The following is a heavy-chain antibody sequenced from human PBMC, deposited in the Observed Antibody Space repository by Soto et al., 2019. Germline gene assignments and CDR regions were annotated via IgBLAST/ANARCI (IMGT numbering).Heavy chain of an antibody. CDR1: GFSLSTTGVG. Sequence: QITLKESGPPLVKPTQTLTLTCSFSGFSLSTTGVGVGWIRQSPGKALEWLAIIYWDNDKRYSPSLKSRVTITKDTSKNQVVLTVTHMDPVDTGTYYCARSLWFGELHWGQGALVTVSS. D-gene: IGHD3-10*01. CDR3: ARSLWFGELH. CDR2: IYWDNDK. J-gene: IGHJ4*02. V-gene: IGHV2-5*02.